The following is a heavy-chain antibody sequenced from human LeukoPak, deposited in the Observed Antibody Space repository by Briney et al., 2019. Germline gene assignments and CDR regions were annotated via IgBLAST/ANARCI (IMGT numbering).Heavy chain of an antibody. D-gene: IGHD1-26*01. CDR2: STPIFCTA. J-gene: IGHJ4*02. CDR3: ARDQSIVGATTALWFPKGFDY. Sequence: GASVKVSCKASGGTFSSYAISWVRQAPGQGLEWMGVSTPIFCTANYAQKFQGRVTITADESTSTAYMELSSLRSEDTAVYYCARDQSIVGATTALWFPKGFDYWGQGTLVTVSS. CDR1: GGTFSSYA. V-gene: IGHV1-69*13.